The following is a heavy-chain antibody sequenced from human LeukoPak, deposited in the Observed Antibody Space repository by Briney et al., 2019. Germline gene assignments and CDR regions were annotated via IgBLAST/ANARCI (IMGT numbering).Heavy chain of an antibody. V-gene: IGHV1-8*01. CDR2: MNPNSGNT. CDR3: ARTGVGIATNWFAP. CDR1: GYTFTSYD. D-gene: IGHD6-13*01. Sequence: ASVKVSCKASGYTFTSYDINWVRQATGQGLEWMGWMNPNSGNTGYAQKFQGRVTMTRNTSISTAYMELSSLRSEDTAVYYCARTGVGIATNWFAPWGQGPLVTVSS. J-gene: IGHJ5*02.